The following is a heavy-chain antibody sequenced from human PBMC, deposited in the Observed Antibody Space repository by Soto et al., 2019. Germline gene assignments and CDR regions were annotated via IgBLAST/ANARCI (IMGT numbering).Heavy chain of an antibody. D-gene: IGHD1-26*01. CDR3: AAESREVNYGMDV. CDR1: RVAFSKFI. CDR2: IIPIFGTA. J-gene: IGHJ6*02. Sequence: GASVKVSCKASRVAFSKFIVTWVRQAPGLGLEWVGGIIPIFGTANYAQKFQGRVTITADESTSTAYMELSSLRSEDTAVYYCAAESREVNYGMDVWGQGTTVTAP. V-gene: IGHV1-69*13.